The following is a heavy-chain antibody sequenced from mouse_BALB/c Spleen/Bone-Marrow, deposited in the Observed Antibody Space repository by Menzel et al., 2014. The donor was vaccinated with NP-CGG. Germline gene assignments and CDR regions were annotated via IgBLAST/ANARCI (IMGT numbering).Heavy chain of an antibody. D-gene: IGHD1-1*01. CDR3: ARWDFGSHCFDY. CDR2: ISTYYGDT. J-gene: IGHJ2*01. V-gene: IGHV1S137*01. CDR1: GYTFTDYD. Sequence: QVQLQQPGAELVRPGVSVKISCKGSGYTFTDYDLHWVEQSHARSLEWIGVISTYYGDTTYNPKFKGKATMTVDKSSTTAYMELARLTSEDSAIYYCARWDFGSHCFDYWGQGTTLTVSS.